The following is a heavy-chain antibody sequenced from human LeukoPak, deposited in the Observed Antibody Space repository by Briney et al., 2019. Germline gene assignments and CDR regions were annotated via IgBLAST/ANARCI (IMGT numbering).Heavy chain of an antibody. CDR1: GYSISSGYY. CDR3: ARQGNTGYCSSTSCYGYYNYYYHYMDV. D-gene: IGHD2-2*01. V-gene: IGHV4-38-2*01. CDR2: IYHSGST. Sequence: KPSETLSLTCAVSGYSISSGYYWGWIRQPPGKGLEWIGSIYHSGSTYYNPSLKSRVTISVDTSKNKFSLKLSSVTAADTAVYYCARQGNTGYCSSTSCYGYYNYYYHYMDVWGKGTTVTVSS. J-gene: IGHJ6*03.